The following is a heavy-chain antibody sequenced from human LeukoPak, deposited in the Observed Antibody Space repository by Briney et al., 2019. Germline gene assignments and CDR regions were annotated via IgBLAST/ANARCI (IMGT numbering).Heavy chain of an antibody. J-gene: IGHJ4*02. V-gene: IGHV3-23*01. CDR1: GMSFSGYA. CDR2: ISGSGGSA. D-gene: IGHD3-10*01. Sequence: GGSLRLSCVASGMSFSGYAMSWVRQAPGKGLEWVSTISGSGGSAYSADSVKDRFTIPRDNSKNTLYLQMNSLRAEDTAVYYCAKADRDYYGSGSYPRYYFDYWGQGTLVTVSS. CDR3: AKADRDYYGSGSYPRYYFDY.